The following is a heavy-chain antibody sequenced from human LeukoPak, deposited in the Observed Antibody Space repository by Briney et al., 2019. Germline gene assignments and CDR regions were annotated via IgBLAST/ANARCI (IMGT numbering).Heavy chain of an antibody. CDR3: ARDISYDYFDC. J-gene: IGHJ4*02. Sequence: GGSLRLSCAASGFTFSSYGMHRVRQAPGKGLEWVAAIWYDGSNKFYADSVQGRFTISRDNSKNTLYLQMNSLRAEDTAVYYCARDISYDYFDCWGQGTLVTVSS. V-gene: IGHV3-33*01. CDR1: GFTFSSYG. CDR2: IWYDGSNK. D-gene: IGHD5-12*01.